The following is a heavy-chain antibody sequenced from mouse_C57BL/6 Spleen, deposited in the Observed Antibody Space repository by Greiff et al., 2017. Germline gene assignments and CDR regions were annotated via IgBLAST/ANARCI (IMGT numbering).Heavy chain of an antibody. CDR1: GFNIKDDY. D-gene: IGHD1-1*01. Sequence: EVQLQQSGAELVRPGASVKLSCTASGFNIKDDYMHWVKQRPEQGLEWIGWIDPENGDTEYASKFQGKATITADTSSNTAYLQLSSLTSEDTAVYYCTKTGGSSYVSYWYFDVWGTGTTVTVSS. CDR2: IDPENGDT. J-gene: IGHJ1*03. CDR3: TKTGGSSYVSYWYFDV. V-gene: IGHV14-4*01.